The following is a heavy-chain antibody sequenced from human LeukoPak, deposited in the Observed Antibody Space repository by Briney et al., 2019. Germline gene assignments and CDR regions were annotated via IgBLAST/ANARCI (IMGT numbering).Heavy chain of an antibody. CDR1: GFTFSSYW. Sequence: PGGSLRLSCAASGFTFSSYWMSWVRQAPGKGLEWVANIKQDGSEKYYVDSVKGRFTISRDNAKNSLYLQMNSLRAEDTAVYYCAREGDVDTAMALDVWGQGTTVTVSS. D-gene: IGHD5-18*01. V-gene: IGHV3-7*05. CDR3: AREGDVDTAMALDV. CDR2: IKQDGSEK. J-gene: IGHJ6*02.